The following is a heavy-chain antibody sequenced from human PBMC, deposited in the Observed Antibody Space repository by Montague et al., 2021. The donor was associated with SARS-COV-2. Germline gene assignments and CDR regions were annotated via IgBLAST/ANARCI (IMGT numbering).Heavy chain of an antibody. CDR1: GDSINSDHW. CDR2: THQCGGT. J-gene: IGHJ4*02. D-gene: IGHD4-17*01. Sequence: SETLSLTCAVSGDSINSDHWWSWVRQPPGKGLEWIVETHQCGGTNYNPSLKSRVTISVDTSNDQFSLKMNSVTAADTAVYFCARLYGSSFDYWGQGTLVTVSS. V-gene: IGHV4-4*02. CDR3: ARLYGSSFDY.